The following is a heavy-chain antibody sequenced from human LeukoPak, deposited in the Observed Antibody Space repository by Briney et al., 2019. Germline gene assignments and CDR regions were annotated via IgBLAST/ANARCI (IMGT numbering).Heavy chain of an antibody. CDR1: GYTFTSYD. Sequence: GASVKVSCKASGYTFTSYDINWVRQATGQGLEWMGWMNPNSGNTGYAQKFQGRVTMTSTTSISTAYMELSSLRSEDTAVYYCARASIAVPCGYWGQGTLVTVSS. J-gene: IGHJ4*02. D-gene: IGHD6-19*01. CDR3: ARASIAVPCGY. CDR2: MNPNSGNT. V-gene: IGHV1-8*01.